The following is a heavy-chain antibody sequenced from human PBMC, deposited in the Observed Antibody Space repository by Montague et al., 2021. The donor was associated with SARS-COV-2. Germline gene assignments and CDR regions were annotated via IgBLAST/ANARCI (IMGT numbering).Heavy chain of an antibody. CDR3: ARGDHPTTASWYFFDS. D-gene: IGHD6-13*01. CDR2: IYSSGNT. Sequence: SETLSLTCTVSGGSINYYYWHWLRQSAGKGLEWIGRIYSSGNTNSNPSLESRVIMSVDSSQNQFSLKLNSVTAADTAVYYCARGDHPTTASWYFFDSWGQGALVPVSS. V-gene: IGHV4-4*07. CDR1: GGSINYYY. J-gene: IGHJ4*02.